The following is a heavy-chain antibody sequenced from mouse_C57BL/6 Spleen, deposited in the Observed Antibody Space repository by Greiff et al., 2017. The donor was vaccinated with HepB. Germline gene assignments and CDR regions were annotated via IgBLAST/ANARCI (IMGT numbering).Heavy chain of an antibody. CDR3: AKEELITTDYAMDY. V-gene: IGHV2-4*01. J-gene: IGHJ4*01. D-gene: IGHD1-1*01. CDR2: IWSGGST. CDR1: GFSLTSYG. Sequence: VQRVESGPGLVQPSQSLSITCTVSGFSLTSYGVHWVRQPPGKGLEWLGVIWSGGSTDYNAAFISRLSISKDNSKSQVFFKMNSLQADDTAIYYCAKEELITTDYAMDYWGQGTSVTVSS.